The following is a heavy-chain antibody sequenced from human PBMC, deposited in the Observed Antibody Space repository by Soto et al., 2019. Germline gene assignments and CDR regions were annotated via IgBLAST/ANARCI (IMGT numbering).Heavy chain of an antibody. CDR1: GGSISSSSYY. CDR3: ARPVVVVAIPQYWYFDL. D-gene: IGHD2-15*01. CDR2: IYYSGST. J-gene: IGHJ2*01. Sequence: QLQLQESGPGLVKPSETLSLTCTVSGGSISSSSYYWDWIRQPPGKALEWIGSIYYSGSTYYNPSLQRRVTISVDTSKHQFSLKLSSVTAADTAVYYCARPVVVVAIPQYWYFDLWGRGTLVTVSS. V-gene: IGHV4-39*01.